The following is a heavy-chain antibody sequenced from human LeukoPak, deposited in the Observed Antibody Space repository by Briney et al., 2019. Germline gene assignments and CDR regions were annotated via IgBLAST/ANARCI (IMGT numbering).Heavy chain of an antibody. CDR1: GYTFTSYG. J-gene: IGHJ6*02. Sequence: GASVKVSCKASGYTFTSYGISRVRQAPGQGLEWMGIINPSGGSTSYAQKFQGRVTMTRDTSTSTVYMELSSLRSEDTAVYYCAREWLELQQGRFYYGMDVWGQGTTVTVSS. CDR3: AREWLELQQGRFYYGMDV. CDR2: INPSGGST. D-gene: IGHD1-7*01. V-gene: IGHV1-46*01.